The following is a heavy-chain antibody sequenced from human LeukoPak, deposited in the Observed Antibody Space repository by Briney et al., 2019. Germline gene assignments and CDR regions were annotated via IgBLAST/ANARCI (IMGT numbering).Heavy chain of an antibody. CDR1: GGSISSSSYY. CDR2: IYYSGST. D-gene: IGHD1-26*01. J-gene: IGHJ4*02. V-gene: IGHV4-39*01. Sequence: PSENLSLTCTVSGGSISSSSYYWGWIRQPPGKGLEWIGSIYYSGSTYYNSSLKSRVTISVDTSKNQFSLKLSSVTAADTAVYYCARRSGSYRYYFDYWGQGTLVTVSS. CDR3: ARRSGSYRYYFDY.